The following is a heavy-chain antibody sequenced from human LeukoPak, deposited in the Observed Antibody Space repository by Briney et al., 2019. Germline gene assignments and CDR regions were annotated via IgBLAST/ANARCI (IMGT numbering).Heavy chain of an antibody. D-gene: IGHD6-13*01. V-gene: IGHV7-4-1*02. J-gene: IGHJ4*02. Sequence: ASVKVSCKASGYTFTSYAINWVRQAPGQGLEWMGWINTNTGNPTYAQGFTGRFVFSLDTSVSTAYLQISSLKAVDTAVYYCARDLFIGSSSWYESFDYWGQGTLVTVSP. CDR3: ARDLFIGSSSWYESFDY. CDR1: GYTFTSYA. CDR2: INTNTGNP.